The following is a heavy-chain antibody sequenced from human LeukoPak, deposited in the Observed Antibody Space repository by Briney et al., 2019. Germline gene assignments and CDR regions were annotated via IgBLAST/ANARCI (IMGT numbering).Heavy chain of an antibody. J-gene: IGHJ5*02. D-gene: IGHD4-11*01. CDR1: GGSTSSTSYY. Sequence: SETLSLTCTFSGGSTSSTSYYWAWIRQPPGKGLEWLGSLYYSENTYYNPSLKSRVTISADTAKNQFFLKLTSVTAADTAVYYCARLSCNTLGCPTVYNWIDPWGQGILVTVSS. CDR2: LYYSENT. V-gene: IGHV4-39*01. CDR3: ARLSCNTLGCPTVYNWIDP.